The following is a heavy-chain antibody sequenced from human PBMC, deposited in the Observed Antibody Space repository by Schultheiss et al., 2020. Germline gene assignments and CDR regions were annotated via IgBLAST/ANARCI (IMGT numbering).Heavy chain of an antibody. D-gene: IGHD5-12*01. J-gene: IGHJ6*04. CDR2: INHSGST. V-gene: IGHV4-31*03. CDR3: ARDIVATIRSWGYYYYGMDV. CDR1: GGSIRSGGYY. Sequence: SETLSLTCTVSGGSIRSGGYYWSWIRQPPGKGLEWIGEINHSGSTYYNPSLKSRVTISVDTSKNQFSLKLSSVTAADTAVYYCARDIVATIRSWGYYYYGMDVWGKGTTVTVSS.